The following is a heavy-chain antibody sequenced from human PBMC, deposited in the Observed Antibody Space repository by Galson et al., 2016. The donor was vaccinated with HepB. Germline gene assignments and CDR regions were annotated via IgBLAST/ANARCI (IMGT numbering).Heavy chain of an antibody. CDR2: IYSIGTT. Sequence: LSLSCAASGFTVSNNYMTWVRHAPGKGLEWVSLIYSIGTTLYADSVKGRFTISRDSSKNTLYLQMNSLRPEDTAVYYCARNVPVTIFGYWGQGTLVTVSS. CDR1: GFTVSNNY. V-gene: IGHV3-66*01. D-gene: IGHD3-3*01. J-gene: IGHJ4*02. CDR3: ARNVPVTIFGY.